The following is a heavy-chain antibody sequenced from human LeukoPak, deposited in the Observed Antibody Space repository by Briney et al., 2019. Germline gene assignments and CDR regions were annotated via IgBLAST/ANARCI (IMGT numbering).Heavy chain of an antibody. CDR3: AREILAAADYGMDV. CDR2: INPNSGGT. J-gene: IGHJ6*02. V-gene: IGHV1-2*02. Sequence: GASVKVSCKASGYTFTGYYMHWVRQAPGQGLEWMGWINPNSGGTNYAQKFQGRVTMTRDTSTSTVYMELSSLRSEDTAVYYCAREILAAADYGMDVWGQGTTVTVSS. CDR1: GYTFTGYY. D-gene: IGHD6-13*01.